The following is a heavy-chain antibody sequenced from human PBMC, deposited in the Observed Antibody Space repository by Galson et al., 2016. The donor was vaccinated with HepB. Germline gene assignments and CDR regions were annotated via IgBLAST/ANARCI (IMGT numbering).Heavy chain of an antibody. CDR1: GDTFSTYT. V-gene: IGHV1-69*08. J-gene: IGHJ5*01. CDR2: IIPIFDTT. D-gene: IGHD2-2*01. Sequence: SVKVSCKASGDTFSTYTINWVRQAPGQGLEWMGRIIPIFDTTNYAQKFQDRVTITADKSTRPAYMELSSLRSEESAVYYCAIEGEGYCSSNSFSNWFDSWGQGTLVAVSS. CDR3: AIEGEGYCSSNSFSNWFDS.